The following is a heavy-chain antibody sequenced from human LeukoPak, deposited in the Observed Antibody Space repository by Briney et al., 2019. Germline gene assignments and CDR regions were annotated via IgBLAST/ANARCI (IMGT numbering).Heavy chain of an antibody. J-gene: IGHJ5*02. CDR2: IYQSGST. V-gene: IGHV4-38-2*01. Sequence: PSETPSLTCAVSGYSTSSGYYWGWIRQPPGKGLEWIGSIYQSGSTYYNPSLKSRVTISVDTSKNQFSLKLSSVTAADTAVYYCARHVSSSSDWFDPWRQGTLVTVSS. CDR3: ARHVSSSSDWFDP. CDR1: GYSTSSGYY. D-gene: IGHD6-6*01.